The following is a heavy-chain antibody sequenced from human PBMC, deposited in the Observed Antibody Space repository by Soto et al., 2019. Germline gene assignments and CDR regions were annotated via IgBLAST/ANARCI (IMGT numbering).Heavy chain of an antibody. CDR2: ISGSGGST. CDR3: AKVNPTTVTTPWECDY. Sequence: GGPLRLSCPASGFTFSSDAMSWVRQAPGKGLEWVSAISGSGGSTYYADSVKGRFTISRDNSKNTLYLQMNSLRAEDTAVYYCAKVNPTTVTTPWECDYWGQGTLVTVSS. V-gene: IGHV3-23*01. CDR1: GFTFSSDA. J-gene: IGHJ4*02. D-gene: IGHD4-17*01.